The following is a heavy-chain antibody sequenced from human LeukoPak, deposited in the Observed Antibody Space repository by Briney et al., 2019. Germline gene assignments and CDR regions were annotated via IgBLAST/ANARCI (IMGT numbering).Heavy chain of an antibody. CDR2: IKQDGSEK. CDR1: GFTLSSYW. D-gene: IGHD2-2*01. J-gene: IGHJ4*02. Sequence: GGSLRLSCAASGFTLSSYWMTWVRQAPGKGLEWVANIKQDGSEKYYADSVKGRFTISRDNAKNALYLQMNSLRAEDTAVYYCARVRYCSSTNCYDRYFDYWGQGTLVTVSS. CDR3: ARVRYCSSTNCYDRYFDY. V-gene: IGHV3-7*01.